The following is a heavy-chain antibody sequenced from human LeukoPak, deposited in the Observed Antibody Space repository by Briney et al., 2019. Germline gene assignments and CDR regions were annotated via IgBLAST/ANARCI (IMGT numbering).Heavy chain of an antibody. Sequence: SETLSLTCTVSGGSISSYYWSWIPQPPGKGLEWTGYIYYSGSTNYNPSLKSRVTMSVDTSKNQFSLKLSSVTAADTAVYYCASLAGIAAALFDYWGQGTLVTVSS. D-gene: IGHD6-13*01. CDR1: GGSISSYY. CDR2: IYYSGST. CDR3: ASLAGIAAALFDY. J-gene: IGHJ4*02. V-gene: IGHV4-59*08.